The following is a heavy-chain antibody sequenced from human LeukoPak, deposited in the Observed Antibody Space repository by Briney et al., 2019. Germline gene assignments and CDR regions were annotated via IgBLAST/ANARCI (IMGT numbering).Heavy chain of an antibody. CDR1: GYTLSNYD. CDR2: ISVYNGNT. J-gene: IGHJ4*02. CDR3: ARVFGRQLPDY. Sequence: VASVKVSCKASGYTLSNYDISWVRQAPGQGLEWMGWISVYNGNTNYAQKFQGRVTMTTDTSTNTAYMELRSLRSDDTAFYYCARVFGRQLPDYWGQGTLVTVSS. V-gene: IGHV1-18*01. D-gene: IGHD3-16*01.